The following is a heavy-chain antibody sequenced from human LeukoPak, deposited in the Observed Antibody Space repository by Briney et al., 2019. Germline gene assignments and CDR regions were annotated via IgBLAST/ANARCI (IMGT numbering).Heavy chain of an antibody. V-gene: IGHV1-69*04. CDR3: ASASESFDY. J-gene: IGHJ4*02. CDR2: IIPIFGIA. CDR1: GGTFSSYA. Sequence: GASVKVSCKASGGTFSSYALSWVRQAPGQGLEWMGRIIPIFGIANYEQKFQGRVTITADKSTSTAYMELSSLRSEDTAVYYCASASESFDYWGQGTLVTVSS.